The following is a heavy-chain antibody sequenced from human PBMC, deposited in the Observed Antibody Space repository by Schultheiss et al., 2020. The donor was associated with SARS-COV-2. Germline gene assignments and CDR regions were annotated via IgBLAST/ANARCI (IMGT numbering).Heavy chain of an antibody. D-gene: IGHD5-24*01. J-gene: IGHJ4*02. Sequence: SETLSLTCAVSGYSISSGYYWSWIRQPPGKGLEWIGEINHSGNTNYNPSLKSRVTISVDTSKNQFSLKLSSVTAADTAVYYCARGLATTDYWGQGTLDTVSS. CDR2: INHSGNT. CDR3: ARGLATTDY. V-gene: IGHV4-38-2*01. CDR1: GYSISSGYY.